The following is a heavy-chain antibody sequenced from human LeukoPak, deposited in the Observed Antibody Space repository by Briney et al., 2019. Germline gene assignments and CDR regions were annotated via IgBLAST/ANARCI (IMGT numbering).Heavy chain of an antibody. J-gene: IGHJ4*02. V-gene: IGHV1-69*13. Sequence: WASVKVSCKASGGTFSSYAISWVRQAPGQGLEWMGGIIPIFGTANYAPKFQGRVAITADESTSTAYMELSSLRSEDTAVYYCAIGTRYDHCGYWGQGTLVTVSS. CDR1: GGTFSSYA. D-gene: IGHD5-12*01. CDR2: IIPIFGTA. CDR3: AIGTRYDHCGY.